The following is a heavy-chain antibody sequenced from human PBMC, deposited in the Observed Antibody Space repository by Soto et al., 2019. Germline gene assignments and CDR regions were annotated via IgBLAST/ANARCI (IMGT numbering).Heavy chain of an antibody. CDR3: AKGSGYSYGSDFDY. CDR2: FYTSGNT. J-gene: IGHJ4*02. Sequence: WTWVRQPAGKGLEWIGRFYTSGNTNYNPSLKTRVTMSLDTPKRQFSLKLTSVTAADTAVYYCAKGSGYSYGSDFDYWGQGTLVTVSS. V-gene: IGHV4-4*07. D-gene: IGHD5-18*01.